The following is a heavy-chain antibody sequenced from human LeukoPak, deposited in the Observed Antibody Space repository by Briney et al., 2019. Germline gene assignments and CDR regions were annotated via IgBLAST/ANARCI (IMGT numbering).Heavy chain of an antibody. J-gene: IGHJ6*02. CDR2: INHSGST. Sequence: SETLSLTCAVYGGSFSGYYWSWLRQPPGKGLEWIGEINHSGSTNYNPSLKSRVTISVDTSKNQFSLKLSSVTAADTAVYYCARGRSMVRGVMCGMDVWGQGTTVTVSS. V-gene: IGHV4-34*01. CDR3: ARGRSMVRGVMCGMDV. CDR1: GGSFSGYY. D-gene: IGHD3-10*01.